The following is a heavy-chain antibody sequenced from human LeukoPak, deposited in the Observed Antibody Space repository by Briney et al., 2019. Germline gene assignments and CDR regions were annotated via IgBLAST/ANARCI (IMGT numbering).Heavy chain of an antibody. CDR3: ARVEYSTTPPWFDP. CDR1: GYRFTSYW. CDR2: IYPRDSHT. J-gene: IGHJ5*02. Sequence: GGALKISFKGSGYRFTSYWIGWGRRRPGKGGGGRGIIYPRDSHTRYRPPFQGQVTISADNSISTAYLQWSSLKASDTAMYYCARVEYSTTPPWFDPWGQGTLVTVSS. D-gene: IGHD6-6*01. V-gene: IGHV5-51*01.